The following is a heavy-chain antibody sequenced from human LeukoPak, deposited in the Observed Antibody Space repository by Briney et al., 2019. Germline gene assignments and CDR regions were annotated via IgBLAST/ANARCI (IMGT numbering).Heavy chain of an antibody. Sequence: PGGSLRLSCAASGFTFSSYWMHWVRQAPGKGLGWVSRINNDGSSTTYADSVKGRFTISRDNAKNTMYLQMNSLRADDTAVYFCAREGSSGLDFDYWGQGTLVTVSS. V-gene: IGHV3-74*01. CDR3: AREGSSGLDFDY. CDR1: GFTFSSYW. D-gene: IGHD3-22*01. J-gene: IGHJ4*02. CDR2: INNDGSST.